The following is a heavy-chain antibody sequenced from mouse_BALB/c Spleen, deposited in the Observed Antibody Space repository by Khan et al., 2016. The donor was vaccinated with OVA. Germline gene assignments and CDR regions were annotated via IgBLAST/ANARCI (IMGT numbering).Heavy chain of an antibody. Sequence: QVQLKQSGPGLVQPSQSLSITCTVSGFSLTSYGVHWVRQSPGKGLEWLGVIWSGGSTDYNAAFISRLSISKDNSKSHVFFKMNSLQANDTAIYYCARNYYCSRNDAMDYWGQGTSVTVSS. CDR1: GFSLTSYG. D-gene: IGHD1-1*01. J-gene: IGHJ4*01. CDR2: IWSGGST. CDR3: ARNYYCSRNDAMDY. V-gene: IGHV2-2*02.